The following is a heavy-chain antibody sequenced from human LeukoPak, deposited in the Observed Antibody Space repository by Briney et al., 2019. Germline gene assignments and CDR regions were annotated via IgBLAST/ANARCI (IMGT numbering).Heavy chain of an antibody. V-gene: IGHV3-23*01. CDR1: GFTFSSYA. Sequence: GGSLRLSCAASGFTFSSYAMSWVRQAPGKGLEWVSAISGSGGSTYYADSVKGRFTISRDNSKNTLYLQMNGLRAEDTAVYYCAKIYDFWSGYYLYYFDYWGQGTLVTVSS. D-gene: IGHD3-3*01. CDR2: ISGSGGST. J-gene: IGHJ4*02. CDR3: AKIYDFWSGYYLYYFDY.